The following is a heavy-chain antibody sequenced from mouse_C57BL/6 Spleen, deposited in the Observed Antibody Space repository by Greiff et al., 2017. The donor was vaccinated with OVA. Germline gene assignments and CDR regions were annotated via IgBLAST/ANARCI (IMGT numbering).Heavy chain of an antibody. D-gene: IGHD1-1*01. Sequence: VQLQQPGAELVRPGSSVKLSCKASGYTFTSYWMHWVKQRPIQGLEWIGNIDPSDSETHYNQKFKDKATLTVDKSSSTAYMQLSSLTSEDSAVYYCARRGDYGSSRWYFDVWGTGTTVTVSS. CDR1: GYTFTSYW. CDR3: ARRGDYGSSRWYFDV. V-gene: IGHV1-52*01. J-gene: IGHJ1*03. CDR2: IDPSDSET.